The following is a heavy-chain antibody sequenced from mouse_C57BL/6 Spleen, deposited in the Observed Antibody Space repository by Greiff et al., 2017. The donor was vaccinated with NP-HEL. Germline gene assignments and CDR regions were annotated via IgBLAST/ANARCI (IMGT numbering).Heavy chain of an antibody. J-gene: IGHJ3*01. D-gene: IGHD1-1*01. CDR3: DRSNYGSSYPAWFAY. Sequence: VQLQQSGPELVKPGASVKLSCKASGYTFTSYDINWVKQRPGQGLEWIGWIYPRDGSTKYNEKFKGKATLTVDTSSSTAYMELHSLTSEDSAVYFCDRSNYGSSYPAWFAYWGQGTLVTVSA. CDR1: GYTFTSYD. CDR2: IYPRDGST. V-gene: IGHV1-85*01.